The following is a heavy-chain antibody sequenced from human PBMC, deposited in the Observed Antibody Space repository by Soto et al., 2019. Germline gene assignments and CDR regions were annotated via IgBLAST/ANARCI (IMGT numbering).Heavy chain of an antibody. CDR3: AKDGGYDSSGYGAPEVCDS. D-gene: IGHD3-22*01. CDR1: GFTFSSYA. J-gene: IGHJ3*02. Sequence: EVQLLESGGGLVQPGGSLRLSCAASGFTFSSYAMSWVRQAPGKGLEWVSGISGRRGSTYYADSVKGRFTISRDNSLHALYLEVRWLGEEDTAGYYWAKDGGYDSSGYGAPEVCDSCGEGTMVTVAS. V-gene: IGHV3-23*01. CDR2: ISGRRGST.